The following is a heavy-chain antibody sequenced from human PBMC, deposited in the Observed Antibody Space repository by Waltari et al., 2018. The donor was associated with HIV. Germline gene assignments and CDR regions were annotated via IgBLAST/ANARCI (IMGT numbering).Heavy chain of an antibody. CDR2: ISSNWGST. J-gene: IGHJ4*02. Sequence: EVQLVESGEGLVQPGGSLRLSCAASGFTFSSYAMHWVRQAPGKGLEYVSAISSNWGSTYYADSVKGRFTISRDNSKNTLYLQMGSLRAEDMAVYYCARGLDYSYCGGDCYSGGFDYWSQGTLVTVSS. CDR1: GFTFSSYA. CDR3: ARGLDYSYCGGDCYSGGFDY. D-gene: IGHD2-21*02. V-gene: IGHV3-64*02.